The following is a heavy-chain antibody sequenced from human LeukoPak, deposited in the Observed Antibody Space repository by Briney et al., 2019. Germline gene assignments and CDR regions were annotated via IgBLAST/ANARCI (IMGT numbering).Heavy chain of an antibody. Sequence: GGSLRLSCAASGFTVSTTYMSWVRQAPGKGLXXXSLIYVDGRTXYADSVKGRFTISRDNSKNTLYLQVNSLRAEDTAVYYCARRGDGGRSFDYWGQGTLVTVSS. CDR2: IYVDGRT. CDR1: GFTVSTTY. D-gene: IGHD4-23*01. J-gene: IGHJ4*02. V-gene: IGHV3-53*01. CDR3: ARRGDGGRSFDY.